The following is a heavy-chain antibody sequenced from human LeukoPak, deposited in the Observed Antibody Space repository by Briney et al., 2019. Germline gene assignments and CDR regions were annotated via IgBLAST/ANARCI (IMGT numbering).Heavy chain of an antibody. CDR1: GFTFSSYA. Sequence: GGSLRLPCAASGFTFSSYAMSWVRQAPGKGLEWVSVISGSGGSTYYADSVKGRLTISRDNSKNTLYLQMNSLRAEDTAVYYCAKSSLSITMVRGVMIFFDYWGQGTLVTVSS. CDR2: ISGSGGST. J-gene: IGHJ4*02. CDR3: AKSSLSITMVRGVMIFFDY. D-gene: IGHD3-10*01. V-gene: IGHV3-23*01.